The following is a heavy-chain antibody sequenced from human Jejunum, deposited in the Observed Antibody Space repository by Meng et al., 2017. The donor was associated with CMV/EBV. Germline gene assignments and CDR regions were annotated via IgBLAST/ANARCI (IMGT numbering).Heavy chain of an antibody. J-gene: IGHJ4*02. CDR2: IYSFGRT. Sequence: FTVSSKYRSWVRQAPGQGLEWVSTIYSFGRTDYADSVKGRFTISRDNSENTLYLQLNSLRAEDTAVYYCARDDKDCTRSSCYVFDTWGRGTLVTVSS. CDR1: FTVSSKY. V-gene: IGHV3-53*01. D-gene: IGHD2-2*01. CDR3: ARDDKDCTRSSCYVFDT.